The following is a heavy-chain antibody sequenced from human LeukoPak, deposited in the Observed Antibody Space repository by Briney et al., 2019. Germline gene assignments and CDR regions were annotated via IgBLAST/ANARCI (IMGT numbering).Heavy chain of an antibody. Sequence: ASVKVSCKSSGYTFTDYGISWVRQAPGQGLEWMGWISAYNGITKYAQNSQGRVTMTTDTSTTTAYMELRGLRSDDTAVYYCARHIAVSGPDRYYLDYWRQGALVTVSS. CDR1: GYTFTDYG. CDR3: ARHIAVSGPDRYYLDY. D-gene: IGHD6-19*01. J-gene: IGHJ4*02. CDR2: ISAYNGIT. V-gene: IGHV1-18*01.